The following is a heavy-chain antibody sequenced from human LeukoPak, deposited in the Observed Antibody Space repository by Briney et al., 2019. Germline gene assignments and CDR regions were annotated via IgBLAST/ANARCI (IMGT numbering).Heavy chain of an antibody. CDR2: ISTSGTSM. Sequence: GGSLRLSCAASGFSVSSYEFNWVRQAPGRGLEWVSYISTSGTSMYYADSVRGRFTVSRDNAKNSLYLQMNNLRAEDTAVYYCARDRSGWYYFDHWGQGTLVTVSS. CDR1: GFSVSSYE. J-gene: IGHJ4*02. V-gene: IGHV3-48*03. D-gene: IGHD6-19*01. CDR3: ARDRSGWYYFDH.